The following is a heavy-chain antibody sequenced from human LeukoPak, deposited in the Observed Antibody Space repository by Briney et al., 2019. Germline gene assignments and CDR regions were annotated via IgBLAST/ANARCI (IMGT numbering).Heavy chain of an antibody. CDR3: ARGGRQLWQSYFDD. CDR2: INPNSGST. Sequence: GASVKVSCKASGFTFSDFFLNWVRQAPGQGLECMGIINPNSGSTDYPQKFQGRLTMTGDMSTSTFYMELSSLTSDDTAIYYCARGGRQLWQSYFDDWGQGTLVTVSS. CDR1: GFTFSDFF. V-gene: IGHV1-46*01. D-gene: IGHD3-16*01. J-gene: IGHJ4*03.